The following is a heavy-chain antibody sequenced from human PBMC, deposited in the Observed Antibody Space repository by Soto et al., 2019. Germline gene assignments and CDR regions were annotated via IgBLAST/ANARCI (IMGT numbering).Heavy chain of an antibody. V-gene: IGHV4-59*01. Sequence: SETLSLTCTVSGGSISSYYWSWIRQPPGKGLEWIGYIYYSGSTNYNPSLKSRVAISVDTSKNQFSRKLGSVTAADTAVYYCARVSYDSSGYLDYYYGMDVWGQGTTVTVSS. CDR3: ARVSYDSSGYLDYYYGMDV. CDR2: IYYSGST. D-gene: IGHD3-22*01. J-gene: IGHJ6*02. CDR1: GGSISSYY.